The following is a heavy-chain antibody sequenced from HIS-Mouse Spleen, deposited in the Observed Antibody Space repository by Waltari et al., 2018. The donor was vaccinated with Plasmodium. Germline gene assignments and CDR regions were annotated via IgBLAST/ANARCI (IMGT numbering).Heavy chain of an antibody. CDR2: ISAYNGNT. Sequence: QVQLVPSGAAVKKPGASVTVSCTASGYTVTSYGISGVRQAPGQGLEWMGWISAYNGNTNYAQKPQGRVTMTTDTSTSTAYMELRSLRSDDTAVYYCARDRWLELRAFAIWGQGTMVTVSS. D-gene: IGHD1-7*01. CDR3: ARDRWLELRAFAI. V-gene: IGHV1-18*01. CDR1: GYTVTSYG. J-gene: IGHJ3*02.